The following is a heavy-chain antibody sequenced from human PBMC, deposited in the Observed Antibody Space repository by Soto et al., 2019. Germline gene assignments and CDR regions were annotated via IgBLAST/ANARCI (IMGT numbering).Heavy chain of an antibody. D-gene: IGHD6-19*01. CDR1: GFSFSSYA. Sequence: QVRLVESGGGVVQPGRSLRLSCTASGFSFSSYAMYWFRQPPGKGLEWVAVISHDGINKHYADSVKGRVTVSRDNSNHSLDVQLNSLRGEDTAMYYCARDMYSSDYFVKWFEPWGQGTLGTVSS. CDR2: ISHDGINK. CDR3: ARDMYSSDYFVKWFEP. V-gene: IGHV3-30-3*01. J-gene: IGHJ5*02.